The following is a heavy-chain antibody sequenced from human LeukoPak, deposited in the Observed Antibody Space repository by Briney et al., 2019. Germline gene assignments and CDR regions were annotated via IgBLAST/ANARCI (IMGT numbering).Heavy chain of an antibody. Sequence: GGSLRLSCAASGFTFSSYGMHWVRQAPGKGLEWVAFIRYDGSNKYYADSVKGRFTISRDNSKNTLDLQMNGLRAEDTAVYYCAKGNRIAAAVYFDYWGQGTLVTVSS. CDR1: GFTFSSYG. V-gene: IGHV3-30*02. CDR3: AKGNRIAAAVYFDY. J-gene: IGHJ4*02. CDR2: IRYDGSNK. D-gene: IGHD6-13*01.